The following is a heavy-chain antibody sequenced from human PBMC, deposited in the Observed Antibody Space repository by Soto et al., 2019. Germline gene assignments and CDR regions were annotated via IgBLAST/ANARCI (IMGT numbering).Heavy chain of an antibody. CDR2: IYYSGST. CDR1: GGSISSYY. Sequence: SETLSLTCTVSGGSISSYYWSWIRQPPGKGLEWIGYIYYSGSTNYNPSLKSRVTISVDTSKNQFSLKLSSVTAADTAVYYCARGGDSSGWYMYYFDYWGQGTLVTVSS. CDR3: ARGGDSSGWYMYYFDY. D-gene: IGHD6-19*01. J-gene: IGHJ4*02. V-gene: IGHV4-59*01.